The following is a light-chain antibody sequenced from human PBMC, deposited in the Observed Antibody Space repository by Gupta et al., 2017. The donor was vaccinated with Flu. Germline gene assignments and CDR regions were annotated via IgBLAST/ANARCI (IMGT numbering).Light chain of an antibody. Sequence: RITISCSGSSSDIGSNYVYWYQQVPGTAPKHLIYRNNQRPSGVPDRFSGSKSGTSASLAISGLRSEDEADYYCAAWDDSLNGVVFGGGTKLTVL. CDR3: AAWDDSLNGVV. CDR2: RNN. V-gene: IGLV1-47*01. CDR1: SSDIGSNY. J-gene: IGLJ2*01.